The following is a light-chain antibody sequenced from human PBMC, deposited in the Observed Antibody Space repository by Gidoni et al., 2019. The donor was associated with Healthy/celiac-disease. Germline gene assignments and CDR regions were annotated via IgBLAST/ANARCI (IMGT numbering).Light chain of an antibody. Sequence: DIVMTQSPLSLPVTPGEPASISCRSSQSLLHSNGYNYLDWYLQKPGQSPQLLIYLGSNRASGVPDRFSGSGSGTDFTLKRSRVEAEDVGVYYCMQALQTRTFGQXTKVEIK. CDR1: QSLLHSNGYNY. V-gene: IGKV2-28*01. CDR3: MQALQTRT. CDR2: LGS. J-gene: IGKJ1*01.